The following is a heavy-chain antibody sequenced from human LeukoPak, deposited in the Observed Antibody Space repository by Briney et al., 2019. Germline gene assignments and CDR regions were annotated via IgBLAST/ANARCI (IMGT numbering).Heavy chain of an antibody. D-gene: IGHD3-10*01. CDR3: ARDLLVRGVIRYYFDY. Sequence: GGSLRLSCAASGFTFSSYAMHWVRQAPGKGLEWVAVISYDGSNKYYADSVKGRFTISRDNPKNTLYLQMNSLRAEDTAVYYCARDLLVRGVIRYYFDYWGQGTLVTVSS. CDR2: ISYDGSNK. V-gene: IGHV3-30*04. CDR1: GFTFSSYA. J-gene: IGHJ4*02.